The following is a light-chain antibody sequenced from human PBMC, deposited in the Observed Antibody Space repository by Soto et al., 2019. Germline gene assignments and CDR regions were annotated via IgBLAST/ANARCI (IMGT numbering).Light chain of an antibody. V-gene: IGLV7-46*01. J-gene: IGLJ1*01. CDR2: DTT. CDR3: LLSYNGPYV. CDR1: TGAVTNGHY. Sequence: QAVVTQEPSLTVSPGGTVTLTCGSSTGAVTNGHYPYWLQQQPGQAPRTLIYDTTNRHSWTPARFSGSLLGGKAALTLSGAQPEDEAEYYCLLSYNGPYVFGTGTKVTVL.